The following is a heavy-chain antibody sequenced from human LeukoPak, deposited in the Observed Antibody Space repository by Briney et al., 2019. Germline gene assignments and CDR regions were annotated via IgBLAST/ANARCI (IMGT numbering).Heavy chain of an antibody. J-gene: IGHJ4*02. D-gene: IGHD6-13*01. V-gene: IGHV4-4*07. Sequence: SETLSLTCTVSGGSIVSHYWNWIRQPAGRGLESIGRFYASGTTNTSPSLKSRVAMSVDTSKNQFSLKLSSVTAADTAVYYCAKDSSTWGNLAGHFDSWGQGTLVTVSS. CDR1: GGSIVSHY. CDR2: FYASGTT. CDR3: AKDSSTWGNLAGHFDS.